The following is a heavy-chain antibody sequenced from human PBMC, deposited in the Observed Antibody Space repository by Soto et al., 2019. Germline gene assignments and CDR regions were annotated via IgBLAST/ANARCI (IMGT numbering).Heavy chain of an antibody. Sequence: GGSLRLSCAASGFTFDDYAMHWVRQAPGKGLEWVSGISWNSGSIGYADSVKGRFTISRDNAKNSLYLQMNSLRAEDTALYYCAKEGYSSGWQGGRAFDIWGQGTMVTVSS. CDR1: GFTFDDYA. CDR3: AKEGYSSGWQGGRAFDI. V-gene: IGHV3-9*01. D-gene: IGHD6-19*01. J-gene: IGHJ3*02. CDR2: ISWNSGSI.